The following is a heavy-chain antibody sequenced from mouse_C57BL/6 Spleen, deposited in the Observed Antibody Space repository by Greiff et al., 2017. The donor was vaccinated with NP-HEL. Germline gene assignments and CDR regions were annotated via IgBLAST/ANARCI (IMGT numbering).Heavy chain of an antibody. D-gene: IGHD4-1*01. V-gene: IGHV1-82*01. CDR3: AREETGTWFAY. CDR2: IYPGDGDT. CDR1: GYAFSSSW. J-gene: IGHJ3*01. Sequence: VQGVESGPELVKPGASVKISCKASGYAFSSSWMNWVKQRPGKGLEWIGRIYPGDGDTNYNGKFKGKATLTADKSSSTAYMQLSSLTSEDSAVYFCAREETGTWFAYWGQGTLVTVSA.